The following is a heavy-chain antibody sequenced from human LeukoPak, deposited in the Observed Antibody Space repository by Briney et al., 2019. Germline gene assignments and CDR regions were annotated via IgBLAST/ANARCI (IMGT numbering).Heavy chain of an antibody. CDR2: FYAGGSR. CDR1: GFSVSSNY. D-gene: IGHD5-12*01. V-gene: IGHV3-66*01. Sequence: PGGSLRLSCEASGFSVSSNYMSWVRQAPGKGLEWVSVFYAGGSRQYTDSVKGRFTISRDTSKNSLYLQMNNPRPEDTAVYYCAAKGNGYTGIYLFAHWGQGTLVTVSS. J-gene: IGHJ4*02. CDR3: AAKGNGYTGIYLFAH.